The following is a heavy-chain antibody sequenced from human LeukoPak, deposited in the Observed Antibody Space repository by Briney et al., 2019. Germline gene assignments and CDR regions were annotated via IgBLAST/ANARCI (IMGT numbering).Heavy chain of an antibody. Sequence: SETLSLTCTVSGGSISSYYWSWIRQPPGKGLEWIACIHYSGSTKYNPSLRDRVTISADTSMSQFSLKMSSVTAADTALYYCARVGYDSSGYSYYFDYWGQGTLVTVSS. CDR3: ARVGYDSSGYSYYFDY. CDR1: GGSISSYY. D-gene: IGHD3-22*01. V-gene: IGHV4-59*12. J-gene: IGHJ4*02. CDR2: IHYSGST.